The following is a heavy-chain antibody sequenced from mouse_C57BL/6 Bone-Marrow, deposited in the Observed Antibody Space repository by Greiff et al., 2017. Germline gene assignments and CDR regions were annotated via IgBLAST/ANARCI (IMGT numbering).Heavy chain of an antibody. CDR1: GFSLTSYG. V-gene: IGHV2-2*01. CDR2: IWSGGST. CDR3: AASFITTVVAPGDY. D-gene: IGHD1-1*01. Sequence: VQLQESGPGLVQPSQSLSITCTVSGFSLTSYGVHWVRQSPGKGLEWLGVIWSGGSTDYNAAFISRLSISKDNSKSQVFFKMNSLQADDTAIYYCAASFITTVVAPGDYWGQGTSVNVSS. J-gene: IGHJ4*01.